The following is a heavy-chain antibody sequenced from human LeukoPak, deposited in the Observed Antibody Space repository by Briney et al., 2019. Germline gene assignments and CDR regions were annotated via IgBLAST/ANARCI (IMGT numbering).Heavy chain of an antibody. CDR2: IYYSGST. D-gene: IGHD4-17*01. J-gene: IGHJ4*02. CDR3: ARAQRWRNFDY. Sequence: SETLSLTCTVSGGSISSGDYYWSWIRQPPGKGLEWIGYIYYSGSTYYNPSLKSRVTISVDTSKNQFSLKLSSVTAVDTAVYYCARAQRWRNFDYWGQGTLVTVSS. CDR1: GGSISSGDYY. V-gene: IGHV4-30-4*01.